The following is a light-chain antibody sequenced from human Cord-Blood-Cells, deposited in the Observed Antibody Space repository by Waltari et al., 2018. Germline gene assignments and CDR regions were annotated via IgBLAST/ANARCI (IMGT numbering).Light chain of an antibody. Sequence: QSALTQPASVSGSPGQSITISCTGTSSAVGGYNYVSWYQQHPGKAPKLMIDYVSKRPSGVSDGVSGSKSGKTASLTISGLQDEDEADYYCCSYAGSSTYVFGTGTKVTVL. CDR3: CSYAGSSTYV. CDR1: SSAVGGYNY. CDR2: YVS. V-gene: IGLV2-23*02. J-gene: IGLJ1*01.